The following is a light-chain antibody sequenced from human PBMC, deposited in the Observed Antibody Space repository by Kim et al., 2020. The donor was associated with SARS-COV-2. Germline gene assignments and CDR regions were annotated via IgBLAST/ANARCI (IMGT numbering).Light chain of an antibody. CDR3: GTWDSSLSAGV. CDR1: SSNIGNNY. V-gene: IGLV1-51*01. Sequence: GQKVTISCTGSSSNIGNNYVDWYQQLPGTAPKLLTYDNNKRPSGIPDRFSGSKSGTSATLGITGLQTGDEADYYCGTWDSSLSAGVFGGGTQLTVL. J-gene: IGLJ2*01. CDR2: DNN.